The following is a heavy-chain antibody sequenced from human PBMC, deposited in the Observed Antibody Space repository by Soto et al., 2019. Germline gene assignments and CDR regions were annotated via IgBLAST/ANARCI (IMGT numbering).Heavy chain of an antibody. CDR1: GFTFSSYV. Sequence: WGSLRLFCAASGFTFSSYVMHWVRQAPGKGLEWVAVIWYDGSNKYYADSVKGRFTISRDNSKNTLYLQMNSLRAEDTAVYYCARDPTNPHYYMDVWGKGTTVTVS. V-gene: IGHV3-33*01. CDR3: ARDPTNPHYYMDV. D-gene: IGHD1-1*01. J-gene: IGHJ6*03. CDR2: IWYDGSNK.